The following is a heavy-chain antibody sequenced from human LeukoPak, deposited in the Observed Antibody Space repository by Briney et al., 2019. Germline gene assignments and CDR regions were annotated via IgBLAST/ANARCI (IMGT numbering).Heavy chain of an antibody. D-gene: IGHD3-16*01. J-gene: IGHJ6*03. CDR2: ISYDGSNE. Sequence: SGGSLRLSCAASGFTFSSYVMHWVRQAPGKGLEWVAIISYDGSNEYYADSVKGRFTISRDNPKNSLYLQMNSLRAEDTALYYCARYLRKLYGVGGDYYFYMDVWGKGTTVTVSS. V-gene: IGHV3-30*04. CDR3: ARYLRKLYGVGGDYYFYMDV. CDR1: GFTFSSYV.